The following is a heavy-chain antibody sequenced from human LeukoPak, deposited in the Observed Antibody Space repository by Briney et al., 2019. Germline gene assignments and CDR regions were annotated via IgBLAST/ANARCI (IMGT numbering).Heavy chain of an antibody. CDR1: GGSISYYY. CDR3: ARHSAYLNPFDY. V-gene: IGHV4-59*08. CDR2: IYYSGST. Sequence: PSETLSLTCTVSGGSISYYYWSWIRQPPGRGLEWIGYIYYSGSTNYNPSLKSRVTISVDTSKNQFSLKLSSVTAADTAVYFCARHSAYLNPFDYWGQGTLVTVSS. D-gene: IGHD1-14*01. J-gene: IGHJ4*02.